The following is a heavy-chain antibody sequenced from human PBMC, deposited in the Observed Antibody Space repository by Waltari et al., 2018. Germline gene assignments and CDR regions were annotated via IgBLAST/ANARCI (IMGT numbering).Heavy chain of an antibody. J-gene: IGHJ6*02. D-gene: IGHD3-9*01. CDR1: DASISLRGYS. V-gene: IGHV4-39*01. CDR2: IYVSGST. Sequence: QLQLQDSGPGLVTPSETLSLPCPVSDASISLRGYSWGCMCQPSGKGLEWIGSIYVSGSTYYTPSLNSRVTMSVDTSKSQFFLNLSPATAADTAVYYCARVSRSFDWLHGMDVWGQGTTVTVSS. CDR3: ARVSRSFDWLHGMDV.